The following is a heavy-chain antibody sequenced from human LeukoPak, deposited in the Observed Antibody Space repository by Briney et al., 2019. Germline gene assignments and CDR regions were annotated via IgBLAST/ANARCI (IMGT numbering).Heavy chain of an antibody. Sequence: SETLSLTCTVSGSISSYYWSWIRRPPGKGLEWIGYIYTSGSTNYNPSLKSRVTISVDTSKNQFSLDLSSVTAADTAVYYCARQKWTSTSCLTKNAFDIWGQGTMVTVSS. V-gene: IGHV4-4*09. CDR2: IYTSGST. CDR1: GSISSYY. J-gene: IGHJ3*02. D-gene: IGHD2-2*01. CDR3: ARQKWTSTSCLTKNAFDI.